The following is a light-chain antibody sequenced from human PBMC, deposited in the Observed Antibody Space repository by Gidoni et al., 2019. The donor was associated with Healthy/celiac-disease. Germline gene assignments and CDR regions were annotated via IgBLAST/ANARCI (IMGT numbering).Light chain of an antibody. CDR3: QQRSNWRGT. CDR1: QSVSSY. J-gene: IGKJ3*01. CDR2: DAS. Sequence: ELVFTPSPATLSLSPGERASLSCRASQSVSSYLAWYQQKPGQAPRLLIYDASNRDTGIPARFSGSGSGTDFTLTISSLEPEDFAVYYCQQRSNWRGTFGPGTKVDIK. V-gene: IGKV3-11*01.